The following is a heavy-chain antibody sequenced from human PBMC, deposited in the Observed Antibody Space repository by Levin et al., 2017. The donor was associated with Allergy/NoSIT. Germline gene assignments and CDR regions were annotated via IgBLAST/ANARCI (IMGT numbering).Heavy chain of an antibody. J-gene: IGHJ4*02. D-gene: IGHD6-19*01. V-gene: IGHV1-2*02. CDR2: INPNSGGT. Sequence: GASVKVSCKASGYTFTGYYMHWVRQAPGQGLEWMGWINPNSGGTNYAQKFQGRVTMTRDTSISTAYMELSRLRSDDTAVYYCARDYSSGRPKYYFDYWGQGTLVTVSS. CDR3: ARDYSSGRPKYYFDY. CDR1: GYTFTGYY.